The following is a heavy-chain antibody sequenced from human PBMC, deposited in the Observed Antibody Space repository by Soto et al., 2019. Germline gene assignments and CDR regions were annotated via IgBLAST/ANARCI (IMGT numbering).Heavy chain of an antibody. CDR2: IYYSGNT. CDR1: GGSISSGYYY. D-gene: IGHD2-21*01. J-gene: IGHJ6*02. V-gene: IGHV4-30-4*01. CDR3: ASYSLYGMDV. Sequence: SETLSLTCSVSGGSISSGYYYWSWIRQPPGKGLEWIGYIYYSGNTYYNPSLKSRLIISIDTSKTQFSQKVSSGAAADTAVYYCASYSLYGMDVWGQGTTVTVSS.